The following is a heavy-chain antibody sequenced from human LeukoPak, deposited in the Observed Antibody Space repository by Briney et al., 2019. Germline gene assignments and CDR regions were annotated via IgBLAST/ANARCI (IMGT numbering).Heavy chain of an antibody. CDR3: ARDSGDYGGDDF. J-gene: IGHJ4*02. V-gene: IGHV3-48*03. CDR2: ISSSGSTI. CDR1: GFTFSSYE. Sequence: PGGSLRLSCAASGFTFSSYEMNWVRQAPGKGLEWVSYISSSGSTIYYADSVKGRFTISRDNAKNSLYLQMNSLRAEDTAVYYCARDSGDYGGDDFWGQGTLVTVSS. D-gene: IGHD4-23*01.